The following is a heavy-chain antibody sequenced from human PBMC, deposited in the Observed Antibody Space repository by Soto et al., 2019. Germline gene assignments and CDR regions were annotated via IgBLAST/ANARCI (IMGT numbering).Heavy chain of an antibody. CDR3: ARDSRMVRGTMFFDY. CDR1: GFTFSSYA. Sequence: GGFLRLSCAASGFTFSSYAMHWVRQAPGKGLEWVAVISYDGGNKYYADSVKGRFTISRDNSKNTLYPQMNSLRAEDTAVYYCARDSRMVRGTMFFDYWGQGTLVTVSS. D-gene: IGHD3-10*01. V-gene: IGHV3-30-3*01. J-gene: IGHJ4*02. CDR2: ISYDGGNK.